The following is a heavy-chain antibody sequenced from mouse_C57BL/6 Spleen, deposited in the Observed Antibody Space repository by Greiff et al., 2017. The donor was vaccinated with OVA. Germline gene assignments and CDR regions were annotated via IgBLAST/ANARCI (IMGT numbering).Heavy chain of an antibody. CDR3: ARESEGIDY. CDR1: GFTFSSYA. CDR2: ISDGGSYT. J-gene: IGHJ2*01. V-gene: IGHV5-4*01. Sequence: EVHLVESGGGLVKPGGSLKLSCAASGFTFSSYAMSWVRQTPEKRLEWVATISDGGSYTYYPDNGKGRFTISRDNAKNNLYLQMSHLKSEDTAMYYCARESEGIDYWGQGTTLTVSS.